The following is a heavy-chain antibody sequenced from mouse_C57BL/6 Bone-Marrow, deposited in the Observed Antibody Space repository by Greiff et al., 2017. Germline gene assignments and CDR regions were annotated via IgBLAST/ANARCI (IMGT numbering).Heavy chain of an antibody. Sequence: QVTLKVSGPGILQPSQTLSLTCSFSGFSLSTFGMGVGWIRQPSGKGLVWLAHICWDDDKYYNPALKSRLTISKDTYKTQVFLKIANVDTADTATYYCARIHYYGSSYDYWDQGTTLTVSS. CDR3: ARIHYYGSSYDY. J-gene: IGHJ2*01. CDR2: ICWDDDK. D-gene: IGHD1-1*01. V-gene: IGHV8-8*01. CDR1: GFSLSTFGMG.